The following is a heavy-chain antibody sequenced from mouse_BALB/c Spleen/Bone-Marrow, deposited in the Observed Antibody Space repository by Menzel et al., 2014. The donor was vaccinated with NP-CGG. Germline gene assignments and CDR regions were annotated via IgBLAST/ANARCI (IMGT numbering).Heavy chain of an antibody. CDR2: INPSNGRT. V-gene: IGHV1S81*02. CDR1: GFTFTSYW. Sequence: VQLQQSGAELVKPGASVKLSCMASGFTFTSYWIHWVKQRPGQGPEWIGEINPSNGRTNYNEKFKRKATLTEDKSSSTAYMQLSSLTSEDSAVYYCARDGNYRYAMDYWGQGTSVTGSS. CDR3: ARDGNYRYAMDY. J-gene: IGHJ4*01. D-gene: IGHD2-1*01.